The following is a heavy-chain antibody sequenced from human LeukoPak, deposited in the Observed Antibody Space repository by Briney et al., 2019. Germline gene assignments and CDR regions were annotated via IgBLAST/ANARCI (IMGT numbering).Heavy chain of an antibody. J-gene: IGHJ6*03. V-gene: IGHV4-34*01. D-gene: IGHD2-15*01. CDR3: ARWVVAADYYYYMDV. CDR1: GGSFSGYY. Sequence: SETLSLTCAVYGGSFSGYYWSWIRQPPGKGLECIGEINHSGSTNYNPSLKSRVTISVDTSKNQFSLKLSSVTAADTAVYYCARWVVAADYYYYMDVWGKGTTVTVSS. CDR2: INHSGST.